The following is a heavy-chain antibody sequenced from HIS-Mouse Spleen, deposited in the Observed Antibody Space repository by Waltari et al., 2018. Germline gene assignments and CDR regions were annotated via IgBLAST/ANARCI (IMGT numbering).Heavy chain of an antibody. V-gene: IGHV1-2*02. Sequence: QVQLVQSGAEVKKPGASVKVSCKASGYTFTGYYRHWVRQAPGQGLEWMGWINPNSGGTNYAQKFQGRVTMTRDTSISTAYMELSRLRSDDTAVYYCARARTYYYDSSGYHDAFDIWGQGTMVTVSS. D-gene: IGHD3-22*01. J-gene: IGHJ3*02. CDR2: INPNSGGT. CDR1: GYTFTGYY. CDR3: ARARTYYYDSSGYHDAFDI.